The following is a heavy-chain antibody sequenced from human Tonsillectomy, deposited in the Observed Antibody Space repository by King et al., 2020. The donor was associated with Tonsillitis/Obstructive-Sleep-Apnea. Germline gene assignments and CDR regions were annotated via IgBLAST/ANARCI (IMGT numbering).Heavy chain of an antibody. Sequence: VQLVESGGGVGQPGRSLRLSCAASGFTFSRYAMHWVRQAPGKGLEWVAGISFDGSNKYYADSVKGRFTISRDNSKNTQYLQMNSLRGEDTAVYYCAKELEEGGQGLTTDWFDPWGQGTLVTVSS. V-gene: IGHV3-30*18. CDR3: AKELEEGGQGLTTDWFDP. J-gene: IGHJ5*02. D-gene: IGHD4-11*01. CDR2: ISFDGSNK. CDR1: GFTFSRYA.